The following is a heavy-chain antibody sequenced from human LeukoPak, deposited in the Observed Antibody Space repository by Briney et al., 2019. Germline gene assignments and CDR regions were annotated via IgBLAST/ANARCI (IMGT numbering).Heavy chain of an antibody. CDR2: IGRSGRST. CDR1: GFIFSDYA. J-gene: IGHJ3*01. V-gene: IGHV3-23*01. Sequence: LPGGSLRLSCAASGFIFSDYAMDWVRQTPGKGLEWVSGIGRSGRSTFYADSVKGRFTISRDNSKNTLSLQIDSLRAEDTAVYYCARGYCSRGSCLAAFDVWGQGTLVTVSS. CDR3: ARGYCSRGSCLAAFDV. D-gene: IGHD2-15*01.